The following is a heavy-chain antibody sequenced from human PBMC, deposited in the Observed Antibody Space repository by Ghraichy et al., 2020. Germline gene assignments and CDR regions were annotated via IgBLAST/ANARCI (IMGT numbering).Heavy chain of an antibody. J-gene: IGHJ4*02. V-gene: IGHV3-64*01. CDR3: AKEPETGTVDY. Sequence: GGSLRLSCSVSGFTFSDYTMHWVRQAPGKGLESVSVITGNGGRTFYVNSVKGRFTISRDNSKNTLYLQMGGLRTADTAVYYCAKEPETGTVDYWGQGTLVTVSS. CDR1: GFTFSDYT. CDR2: ITGNGGRT. D-gene: IGHD1-1*01.